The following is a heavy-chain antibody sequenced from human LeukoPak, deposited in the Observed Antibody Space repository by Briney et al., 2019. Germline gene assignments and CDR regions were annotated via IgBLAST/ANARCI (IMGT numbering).Heavy chain of an antibody. Sequence: ASVKVSCKASGYTFTSYAMHWVRQAPGQRLEWMGWINAGNGDTKYSQEFQGRVTITRDTSASTAYMELRSLRSDDTVVYFCARVAQHRYSYDSSAYRYYFDYWGQGTLVTVSS. CDR3: ARVAQHRYSYDSSAYRYYFDY. V-gene: IGHV1-3*01. CDR2: INAGNGDT. CDR1: GYTFTSYA. J-gene: IGHJ4*02. D-gene: IGHD3-22*01.